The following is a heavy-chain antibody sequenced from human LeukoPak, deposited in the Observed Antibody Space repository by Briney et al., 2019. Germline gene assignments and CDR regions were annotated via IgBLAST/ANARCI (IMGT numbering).Heavy chain of an antibody. CDR2: ISSSSSYI. CDR3: ARDAQWLVPEGYYFYMDV. Sequence: PGGSLRPSCAGSGFSLSRYSMNWFRQAPEKGLERVSSISSSSSYIFYADSVKGRFTISRDNANNSLYLQMSSLRAEDTAVYYCARDAQWLVPEGYYFYMDVWGKGTTVTVSS. J-gene: IGHJ6*03. CDR1: GFSLSRYS. D-gene: IGHD6-19*01. V-gene: IGHV3-21*01.